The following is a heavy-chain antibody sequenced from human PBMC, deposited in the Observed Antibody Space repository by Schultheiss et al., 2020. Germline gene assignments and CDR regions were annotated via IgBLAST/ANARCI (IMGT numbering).Heavy chain of an antibody. D-gene: IGHD6-6*01. J-gene: IGHJ4*02. CDR1: GSTFTGYY. V-gene: IGHV1-2*02. CDR2: INPNSGGT. Sequence: ASVKVSCKASGSTFTGYYMHWVRQAPGQGLEWMGWINPNSGGTNYAQKFQGRVTMTRDTSISTAYMELSRLRSDDTAVYYCARGLRYSSSSGEDYWGQGTLVTVSS. CDR3: ARGLRYSSSSGEDY.